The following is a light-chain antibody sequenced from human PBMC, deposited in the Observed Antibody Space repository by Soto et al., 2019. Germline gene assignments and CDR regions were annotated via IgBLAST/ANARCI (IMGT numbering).Light chain of an antibody. V-gene: IGKV3-11*01. CDR1: QSVSSY. CDR2: DAS. Sequence: EIVLTQSPATLSSSPGERATLSCRASQSVSSYLAWYQQKPGQAPRLLIYDASNRATGIPARFSGSGSGTDFTLTISSLEPEDFEVYYFQQRSNWPRSTCGQGTKVELK. CDR3: QQRSNWPRST. J-gene: IGKJ1*01.